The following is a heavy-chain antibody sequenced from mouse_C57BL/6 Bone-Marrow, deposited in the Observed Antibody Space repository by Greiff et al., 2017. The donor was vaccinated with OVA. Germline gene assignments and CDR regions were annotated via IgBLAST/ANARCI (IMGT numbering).Heavy chain of an antibody. CDR3: TWWGY. CDR2: IRLKSDNYAT. V-gene: IGHV6-3*01. CDR1: GFTFSNYW. Sequence: DVHLVESGGGLVQPGGSMKLSCVASGFTFSNYWMNWVRQSPEKGLEWVAQIRLKSDNYATHYAESVKGRFTISRDDSKSSVYLQMNNLRAEDTGIYYCTWWGYWGQGTTLTVSS. J-gene: IGHJ2*01. D-gene: IGHD1-1*02.